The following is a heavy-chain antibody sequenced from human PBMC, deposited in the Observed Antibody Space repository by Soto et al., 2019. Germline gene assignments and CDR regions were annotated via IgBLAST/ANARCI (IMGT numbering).Heavy chain of an antibody. J-gene: IGHJ6*02. CDR1: GFTFSSYS. V-gene: IGHV3-21*01. CDR3: ARDVTLIITGTAMDV. Sequence: PGGSLRLSCAASGFTFSSYSMNWVRQAPGKGLEWVSSISSSSSYIYYAESVKGRFTISSDNAKNSLNMQMNSLRAEDTAVYDCARDVTLIITGTAMDVWGQGTTVTVSS. D-gene: IGHD1-20*01. CDR2: ISSSSSYI.